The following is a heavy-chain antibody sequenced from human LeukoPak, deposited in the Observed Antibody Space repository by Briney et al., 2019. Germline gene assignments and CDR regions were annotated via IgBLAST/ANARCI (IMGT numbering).Heavy chain of an antibody. CDR1: GFTFSSYG. D-gene: IGHD2-21*02. CDR2: ISYDGSNK. J-gene: IGHJ6*02. V-gene: IGHV3-30*18. CDR3: AKDWEPMVVTAIMDV. Sequence: GGSLRLSCAASGFTFSSYGMHWVRQAPGKGLEWVAVISYDGSNKYYADSVKGRFTITRDNSKNTLYLQMNSLRAEDTAVYYCAKDWEPMVVTAIMDVWGQGTTVTVSS.